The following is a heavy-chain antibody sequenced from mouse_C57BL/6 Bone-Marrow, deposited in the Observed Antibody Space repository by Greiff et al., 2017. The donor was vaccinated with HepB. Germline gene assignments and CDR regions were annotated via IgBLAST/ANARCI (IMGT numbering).Heavy chain of an antibody. Sequence: VQLQQPGAELVMPGASVKLSCKASGYTFTSYWMHWVKQRPGQGLEWIGEIDPSDSYTNYNQKFKGKSTLTVDKSSSTAYMQLSSLTSEDSAVYYGARAGYGNSVDYWGQGTTLTVSS. CDR1: GYTFTSYW. V-gene: IGHV1-69*01. D-gene: IGHD2-10*02. CDR3: ARAGYGNSVDY. CDR2: IDPSDSYT. J-gene: IGHJ2*01.